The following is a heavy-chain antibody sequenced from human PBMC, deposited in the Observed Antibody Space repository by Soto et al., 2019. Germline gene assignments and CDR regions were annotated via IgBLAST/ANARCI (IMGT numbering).Heavy chain of an antibody. Sequence: QVQLVQSGAEMRKPGSSLRVSCKASGGTFSDYAFSWVRQAPGQGLEWMGGIVPRFGSPNYAQKFGGRVTITADTPSSTVYMALSSLRFADTAVYFCARDRIQLRLGKYSFNGMDVWGQGTTIIVSS. V-gene: IGHV1-69*06. D-gene: IGHD3-16*01. CDR1: GGTFSDYA. J-gene: IGHJ6*02. CDR2: IVPRFGSP. CDR3: ARDRIQLRLGKYSFNGMDV.